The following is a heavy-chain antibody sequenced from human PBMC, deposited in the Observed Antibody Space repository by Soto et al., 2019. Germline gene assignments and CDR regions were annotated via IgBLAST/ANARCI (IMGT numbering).Heavy chain of an antibody. Sequence: SVRVSCKXSGGTFSSYAISWVRQAPGQGLEWMGGIIPIFGTANYAQKFQGRVTITADESTSTAYMELSSLRSEDTAVYYCARHKFSTGDTRGYYYGTDVWGQGTTVTVSS. CDR1: GGTFSSYA. CDR3: ARHKFSTGDTRGYYYGTDV. D-gene: IGHD4-17*01. J-gene: IGHJ6*02. V-gene: IGHV1-69*13. CDR2: IIPIFGTA.